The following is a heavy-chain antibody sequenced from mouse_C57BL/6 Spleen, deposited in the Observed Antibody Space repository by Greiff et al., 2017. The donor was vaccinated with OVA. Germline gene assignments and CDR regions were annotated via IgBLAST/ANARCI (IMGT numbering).Heavy chain of an antibody. J-gene: IGHJ4*01. D-gene: IGHD4-1*01. V-gene: IGHV2-5*01. CDR3: AKNLGRSYYAMDY. Sequence: VQLQQSGPGLVQPSQSLSITCTVSGFSLTSYGVHWVRQSPGTGLEWLGVIWRGGSTDYNAAFMSRLSITKDNSKSQVFFKMNSLQADDTAIYYCAKNLGRSYYAMDYWGQGTSVTVSS. CDR1: GFSLTSYG. CDR2: IWRGGST.